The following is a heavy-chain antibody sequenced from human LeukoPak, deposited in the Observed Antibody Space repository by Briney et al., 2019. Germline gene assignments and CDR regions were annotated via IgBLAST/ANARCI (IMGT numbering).Heavy chain of an antibody. J-gene: IGHJ1*01. CDR2: ISSSSKTI. CDR1: GFTFSYYS. Sequence: PGGSLRLSCAASGFTFSYYSMNWVRQAPGKGLEWVSYISSSSKTIYYADSVKGRFTISRDNSENTLFLQMNSLRAEDTAIYYCAKDTDVVVPEYFQYWGQGTLVTVSS. D-gene: IGHD2-15*01. CDR3: AKDTDVVVPEYFQY. V-gene: IGHV3-48*01.